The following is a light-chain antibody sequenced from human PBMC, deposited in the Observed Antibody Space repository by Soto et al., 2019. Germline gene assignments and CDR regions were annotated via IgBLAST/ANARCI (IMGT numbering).Light chain of an antibody. CDR2: RVS. V-gene: IGKV2-30*01. J-gene: IGKJ1*01. CDR1: KSLVYSDGNTH. CDR3: TQGTHWPRT. Sequence: DVVLTQSPLSLPVNFGQPASISCRSSKSLVYSDGNTHLSWFHQRPGQSPRRLIYRVSSRDSGVPERFSGSESGTDFTLEISRVEAEDVGIYFCTQGTHWPRTFGQGTKVEVK.